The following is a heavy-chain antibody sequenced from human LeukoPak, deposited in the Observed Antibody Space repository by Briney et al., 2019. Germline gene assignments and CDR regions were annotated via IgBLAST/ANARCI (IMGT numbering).Heavy chain of an antibody. CDR3: ARDLSERNFLDY. CDR1: GFTFSSYN. CDR2: ISSSGYTK. V-gene: IGHV3-48*01. D-gene: IGHD2/OR15-2a*01. J-gene: IGHJ4*02. Sequence: PGGSLRLSCAASGFTFSSYNMNWVRQAPGRGLEWVSYISSSGYTKYYADSVKGRFAISRDNSKNTLYLQMNSLRAEDTAVYYCARDLSERNFLDYWGQGTLVTVSS.